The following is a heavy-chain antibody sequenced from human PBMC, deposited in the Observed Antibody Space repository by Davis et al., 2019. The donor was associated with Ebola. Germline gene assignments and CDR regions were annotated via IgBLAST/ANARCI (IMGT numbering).Heavy chain of an antibody. CDR1: GGSFSGYY. CDR2: INHSGST. D-gene: IGHD3-3*01. CDR3: ARHNDFWLNYYYGMDV. V-gene: IGHV4-34*01. Sequence: MPSETLSLTCAVYGGSFSGYYWSWIRQPPGKGLEWIGEINHSGSTNYNPSLKSRVTISVDTSKNQFSLKLSSVTAADTAVYYCARHNDFWLNYYYGMDVWGQGTTVTVSS. J-gene: IGHJ6*02.